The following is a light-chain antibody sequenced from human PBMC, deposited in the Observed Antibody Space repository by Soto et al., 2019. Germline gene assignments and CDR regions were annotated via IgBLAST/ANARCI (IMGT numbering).Light chain of an antibody. CDR3: QQSYSTPYT. CDR2: ATS. CDR1: QSISSY. J-gene: IGKJ2*01. Sequence: DIQMTQSPSSLSASVGDRVTITCRASQSISSYLNWYQQKQGKAPKLLIYATSSLRSGVPSGFSGGGSGTDFTLTISSLQPEDFATYYCQQSYSTPYTFGQGTKLEIK. V-gene: IGKV1-39*01.